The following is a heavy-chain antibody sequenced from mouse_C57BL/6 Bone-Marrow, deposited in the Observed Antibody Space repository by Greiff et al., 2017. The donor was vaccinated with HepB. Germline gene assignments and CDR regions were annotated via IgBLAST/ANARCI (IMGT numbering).Heavy chain of an antibody. CDR1: GYTFTSYW. CDR3: ARLGTTVPWFAY. V-gene: IGHV1-55*01. J-gene: IGHJ3*01. Sequence: QVQLKQPGAELVKPGASVKMSCKASGYTFTSYWITWVKQRPGQGLEWIGDIYPGSGSTNYNEKFKSKATLTVDTSSSTAYMQLSSLTSEDSAVYYCARLGTTVPWFAYWGQGTLVTVSA. D-gene: IGHD1-1*01. CDR2: IYPGSGST.